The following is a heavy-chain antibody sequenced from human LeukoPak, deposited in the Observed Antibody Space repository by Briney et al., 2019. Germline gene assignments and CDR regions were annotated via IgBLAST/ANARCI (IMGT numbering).Heavy chain of an antibody. V-gene: IGHV4-34*01. CDR2: INHSGST. Sequence: PSETLSLTCAVYGGSFSGYYWSWIRQPPGKGLEWIGEINHSGSTNYNPSLKSRVTISVDTSKNQFSLKLSSVTAADTAVYYCARYANLEGYSYGHWGQGTLVTVSS. CDR1: GGSFSGYY. CDR3: ARYANLEGYSYGH. J-gene: IGHJ4*02. D-gene: IGHD5-18*01.